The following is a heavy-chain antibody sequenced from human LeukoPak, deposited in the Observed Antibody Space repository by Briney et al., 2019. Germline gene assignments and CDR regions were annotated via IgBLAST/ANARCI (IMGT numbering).Heavy chain of an antibody. Sequence: PGGSLRLSCAASGFTVSSNYMSWVRQAPGKGLEWVSVIYSGGSTYYADSVKGRFTISRDNSKNTLYLQMNSLRAEDTAVYYCARDRRFVDTNYYYYYYMDVWGKGTTVTVSS. V-gene: IGHV3-66*01. CDR3: ARDRRFVDTNYYYYYYMDV. D-gene: IGHD5-18*01. CDR2: IYSGGST. CDR1: GFTVSSNY. J-gene: IGHJ6*03.